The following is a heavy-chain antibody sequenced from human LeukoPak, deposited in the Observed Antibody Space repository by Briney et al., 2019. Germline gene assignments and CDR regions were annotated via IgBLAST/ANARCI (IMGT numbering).Heavy chain of an antibody. CDR3: ARGTIGGVDYFYMDV. J-gene: IGHJ6*03. Sequence: ASVTVSCTASGYTFTSYGINWVRQAPGQGLEWMGWISASSGNTKYAQKIQGRVTLTTDTSTRTAYMELGSLRSDDTAVYYCARGTIGGVDYFYMDVWGKGTTVTVSS. D-gene: IGHD1-1*01. CDR2: ISASSGNT. V-gene: IGHV1-18*01. CDR1: GYTFTSYG.